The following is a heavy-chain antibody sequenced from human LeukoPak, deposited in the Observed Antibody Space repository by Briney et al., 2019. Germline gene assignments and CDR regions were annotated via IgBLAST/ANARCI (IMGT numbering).Heavy chain of an antibody. J-gene: IGHJ3*02. CDR3: ANANAPNLVRVGFDI. Sequence: PGGSLRLSCAGSGFTFTSYAMNWVRLAPGKGLEWVSSISDNGGNTYYADSVKGRFTISRDNSKNIVYLQMSSLRAEDTAVYYCANANAPNLVRVGFDIWGQGTMVTVSS. CDR2: ISDNGGNT. CDR1: GFTFTSYA. D-gene: IGHD3-10*01. V-gene: IGHV3-23*01.